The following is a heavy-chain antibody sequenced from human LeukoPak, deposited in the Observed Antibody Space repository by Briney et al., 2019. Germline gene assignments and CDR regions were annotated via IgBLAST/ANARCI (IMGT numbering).Heavy chain of an antibody. J-gene: IGHJ3*02. Sequence: GGSLRLSCAASGFTFSSYWMSWVRQAPGKGLEWVANIKQDGSEKYYVDSVKGRFTISRDNAKNSLYLQMNSLRAEDTAVYYCARFAEIVVVTAIVDRYAFDIWGQGTMVTVSS. D-gene: IGHD2-21*02. CDR1: GFTFSSYW. CDR3: ARFAEIVVVTAIVDRYAFDI. V-gene: IGHV3-7*01. CDR2: IKQDGSEK.